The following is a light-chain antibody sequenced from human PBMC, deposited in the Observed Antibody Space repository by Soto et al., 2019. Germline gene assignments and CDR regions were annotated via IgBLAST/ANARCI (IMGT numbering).Light chain of an antibody. V-gene: IGKV1-5*03. CDR2: KAS. CDR1: QSISSW. J-gene: IGKJ1*01. Sequence: DVQITQSPSTLSASVGDRVTITCRASQSISSWLAWYQQKPGKAPKILIYKASILESGVPSRFSGSGSGTEFTLTISILQPDDFATYYCQHYNIYSETFGQGTKVEVK. CDR3: QHYNIYSET.